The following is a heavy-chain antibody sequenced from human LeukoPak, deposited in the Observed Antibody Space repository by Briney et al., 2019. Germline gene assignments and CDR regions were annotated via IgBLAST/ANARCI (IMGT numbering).Heavy chain of an antibody. D-gene: IGHD2-21*01. V-gene: IGHV3-23*01. CDR2: ISGGGDAT. Sequence: GGSLRLSCAASGFTFSSYAMSWVRQAPGKGLEWVSAISGGGDATKYADSVKGRFTISRDNFKNALSLQMNSLRAEDTAVYYCAKSDCGTIGCKLLNYWGQGTLVTVSS. CDR1: GFTFSSYA. CDR3: AKSDCGTIGCKLLNY. J-gene: IGHJ4*02.